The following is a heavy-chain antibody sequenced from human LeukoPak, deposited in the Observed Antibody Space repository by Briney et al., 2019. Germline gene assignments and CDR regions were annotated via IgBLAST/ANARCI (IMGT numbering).Heavy chain of an antibody. CDR1: GGSISSSSYY. CDR2: IYYSGST. J-gene: IGHJ4*02. D-gene: IGHD4-17*01. V-gene: IGHV4-39*07. Sequence: SETLSLTCTVSGGSISSSSYYWGWIRQPPGKGLEWIGSIYYSGSTYYNPSLKSRVTISVDTSKNQFSLKLSSVTAADTAVYYCARDVLDYGDFYYFDYWGQGTLVTVSS. CDR3: ARDVLDYGDFYYFDY.